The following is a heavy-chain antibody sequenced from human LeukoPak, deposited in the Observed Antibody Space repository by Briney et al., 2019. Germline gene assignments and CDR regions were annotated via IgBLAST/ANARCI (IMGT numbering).Heavy chain of an antibody. V-gene: IGHV4-30-2*01. CDR1: GGSISSSSYY. Sequence: SETLSLTCTVSGGSISSSSYYWGWIRQPPGKGLEWIGYIYHSGSTYYNPSLKSRVTISVDRSKNQFSLKLSSVTAADTAVYYCARGYCSGGSCYSSSNWFDPWGQGTLVTVSS. CDR3: ARGYCSGGSCYSSSNWFDP. J-gene: IGHJ5*02. D-gene: IGHD2-15*01. CDR2: IYHSGST.